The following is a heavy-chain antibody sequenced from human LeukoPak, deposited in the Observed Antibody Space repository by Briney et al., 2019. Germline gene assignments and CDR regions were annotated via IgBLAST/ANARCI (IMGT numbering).Heavy chain of an antibody. Sequence: ASVKVSCKTSGDCFTVFYIHSGRQAPGQGLEWMGWINPNSGGTNYAQNFQGRVTMTRDTSISTAYMELSRLRSDDTAVYLGARGICEAVRGRYFQHWGQGTLVTVSS. D-gene: IGHD6-19*01. J-gene: IGHJ1*01. V-gene: IGHV1-2*02. CDR3: ARGICEAVRGRYFQH. CDR2: INPNSGGT. CDR1: GDCFTVFY.